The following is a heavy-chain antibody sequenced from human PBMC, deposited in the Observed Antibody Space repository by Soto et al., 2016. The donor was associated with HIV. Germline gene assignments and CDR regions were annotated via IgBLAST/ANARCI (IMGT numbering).Heavy chain of an antibody. J-gene: IGHJ5*02. V-gene: IGHV1-18*01. CDR2: ISAYNGNT. CDR1: GYTFTNYD. Sequence: QVQLVQSGAEVKKPGASVKVSCKASGYTFTNYDITWVRQAPGQGPEWMGWISAYNGNTDYAQKLQGRVTMTTAYMELRSLRSDDTAVYYCARASRLPKTYYYDSSGPNWFDPWGQGTLVTVSS. D-gene: IGHD3-22*01. CDR3: ARASRLPKTYYYDSSGPNWFDP.